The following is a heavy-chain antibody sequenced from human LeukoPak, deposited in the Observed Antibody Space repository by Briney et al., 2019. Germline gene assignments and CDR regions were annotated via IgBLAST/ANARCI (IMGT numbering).Heavy chain of an antibody. J-gene: IGHJ4*02. CDR3: ARDRSSRDGYNHPLGH. CDR2: ISYDGSNK. Sequence: PGRSLRLSCAASGFTFSSYAMHWVRQAPGKGLEWVAVISYDGSNKYYADPVKGRFTISRDNSKNTLYLQMNSLRAEDTAVYYYARDRSSRDGYNHPLGHWGQGTLVTVSS. CDR1: GFTFSSYA. V-gene: IGHV3-30-3*01. D-gene: IGHD5-24*01.